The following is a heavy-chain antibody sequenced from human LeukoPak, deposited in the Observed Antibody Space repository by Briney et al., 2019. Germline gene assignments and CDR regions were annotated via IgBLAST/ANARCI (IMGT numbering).Heavy chain of an antibody. D-gene: IGHD3-22*01. CDR3: ATDRDYYDSSGYYLVDY. CDR1: GFTFSSYG. J-gene: IGHJ4*02. Sequence: GGSPRLSCAASGFTFSSYGMHWVRQAPGKGLEWVAVISYDGSNKYYADSVKGRFTISRDNSKNTLYLQMNSLRAEDTAVYYCATDRDYYDSSGYYLVDYWGQGTLVAVSS. CDR2: ISYDGSNK. V-gene: IGHV3-30*03.